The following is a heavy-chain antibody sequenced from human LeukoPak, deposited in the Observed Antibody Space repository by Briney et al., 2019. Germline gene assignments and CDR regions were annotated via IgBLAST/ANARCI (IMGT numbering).Heavy chain of an antibody. CDR2: ISSTGSTI. D-gene: IGHD4-23*01. CDR3: ARDPDADYGGNS. V-gene: IGHV3-48*01. Sequence: PGGSLRLSCAASGFTFITYSMNWVRQAPGKGLEWVSYISSTGSTIYYADSVKGRFTISRDNAKNSLYLQMNSLRAEDTAVYYCARDPDADYGGNSWGQGTLVTVSS. J-gene: IGHJ4*02. CDR1: GFTFITYS.